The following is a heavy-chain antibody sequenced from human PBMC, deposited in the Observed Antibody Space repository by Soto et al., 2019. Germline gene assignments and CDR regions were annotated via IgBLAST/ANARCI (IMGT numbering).Heavy chain of an antibody. D-gene: IGHD3-10*01. CDR1: GFTFSSYW. V-gene: IGHV3-74*01. J-gene: IGHJ6*02. CDR2: INSDGSST. Sequence: WGSLRLSCAASGFTFSSYWRHWVRQAPGKGLVWVSRINSDGSSTNYVDSVKGRFTISRDNAKNTFFLQMNSLRAEDTAVYYCATGGQVAYMARGITEYYGMDVWGQGTTVTVSS. CDR3: ATGGQVAYMARGITEYYGMDV.